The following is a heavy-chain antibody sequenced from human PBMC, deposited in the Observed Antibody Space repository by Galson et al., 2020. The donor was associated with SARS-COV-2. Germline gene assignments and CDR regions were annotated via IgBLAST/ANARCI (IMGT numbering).Heavy chain of an antibody. V-gene: IGHV1-18*01. Sequence: ASVKVSCNASGYTFSSHGVIWLRQAPAQGLEWRVWFIGYNGDTDYAQNLQGRVSITTDAATSTAYMGLRSLRSDDTAVYYCAREEVVRGVRLYYLEYWGQGTLVTVSS. CDR2: FIGYNGDT. J-gene: IGHJ4*02. CDR3: AREEVVRGVRLYYLEY. CDR1: GYTFSSHG. D-gene: IGHD3-10*01.